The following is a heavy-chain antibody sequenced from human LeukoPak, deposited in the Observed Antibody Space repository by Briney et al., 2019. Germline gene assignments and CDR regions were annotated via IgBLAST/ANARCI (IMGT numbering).Heavy chain of an antibody. J-gene: IGHJ4*02. V-gene: IGHV3-74*01. Sequence: GGSLRLSCAASGFTFSNYWMHWVRQVPGKGLVWVSLINRDGSTTNYADSVKGRFTISRDNAKNMLYLQMNSLRAEDTAVYYCARDLYGSGSYWGQGTLVTVSS. D-gene: IGHD3-10*01. CDR2: INRDGSTT. CDR3: ARDLYGSGSY. CDR1: GFTFSNYW.